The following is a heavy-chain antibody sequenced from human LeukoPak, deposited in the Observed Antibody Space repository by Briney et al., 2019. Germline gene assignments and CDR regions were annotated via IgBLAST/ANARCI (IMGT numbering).Heavy chain of an antibody. Sequence: GGSLRLSCAASGFSISNSAMSWVRQAPGKGLEWVSLIVASSGSTFYADSVKGRFTISRDSSKNALYLQMNSLRAEDMAVYYCAKGAYDYIEMGYFDYWGQGTLVTVSS. V-gene: IGHV3-23*01. D-gene: IGHD5-12*01. CDR1: GFSISNSA. J-gene: IGHJ4*02. CDR3: AKGAYDYIEMGYFDY. CDR2: IVASSGST.